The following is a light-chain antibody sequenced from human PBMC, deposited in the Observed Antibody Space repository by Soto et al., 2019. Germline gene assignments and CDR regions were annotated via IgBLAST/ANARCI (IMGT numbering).Light chain of an antibody. CDR2: DAS. CDR3: QHYNNWPPYT. V-gene: IGKV1-33*01. CDR1: QDISDF. Sequence: DIQMTQSPSSLFACVGDRVTITCQASQDISDFLNWYQLKPGKAPKVLIHDASSLETGAPSRFSGSGSGTEFTLTISSLQSEDFAVYYCQHYNNWPPYTFGQGTRLEIK. J-gene: IGKJ2*01.